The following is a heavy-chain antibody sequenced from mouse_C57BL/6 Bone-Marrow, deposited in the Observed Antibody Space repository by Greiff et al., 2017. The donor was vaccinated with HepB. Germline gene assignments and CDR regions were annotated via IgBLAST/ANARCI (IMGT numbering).Heavy chain of an antibody. D-gene: IGHD2-3*01. CDR3: TTVYDGYFLYAMDY. Sequence: VQLQQSGAELVRPGASVKLSCTASGFNIKDDYMHWVKQRPEQGLEWIGWIDPENGDTEYASKFQGKATITADTSSNTAYLQLRSLTSEDTAVYYCTTVYDGYFLYAMDYWGQGTSVTVSS. V-gene: IGHV14-4*01. CDR1: GFNIKDDY. CDR2: IDPENGDT. J-gene: IGHJ4*01.